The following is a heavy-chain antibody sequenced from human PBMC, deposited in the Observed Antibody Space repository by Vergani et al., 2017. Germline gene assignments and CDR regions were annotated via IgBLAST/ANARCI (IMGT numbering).Heavy chain of an antibody. J-gene: IGHJ4*02. V-gene: IGHV3-21*01. CDR2: ISSSSIYI. CDR1: VFTFGSFS. D-gene: IGHD3-22*01. CDR3: ASFSSSGYYYVKTVDY. Sequence: EVQLVESGGGLVKPGGSLRLSCAASVFTFGSFSMNWVRQAPGKGLEWVSSISSSSIYIYYADSVKGRFTISRDNAKNSLYLQMNSLRAEDTAVYYCASFSSSGYYYVKTVDYWGQGTLVTVSS.